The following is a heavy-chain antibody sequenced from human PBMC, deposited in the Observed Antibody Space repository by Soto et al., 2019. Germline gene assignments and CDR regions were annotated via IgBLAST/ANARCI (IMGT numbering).Heavy chain of an antibody. V-gene: IGHV4-39*01. D-gene: IGHD2-15*01. CDR1: GGSTSSSSYY. J-gene: IGHJ4*02. CDR2: IYYSGST. Sequence: SETLSLTCTVSGGSTSSSSYYWGWIRRPPGKGLEWIGSIYYSGSTYYNPSLKSRVTISVDTSKNQFSLKLSSVTAADTAVYYCARHTPAISISDHWGQGTLVTVS. CDR3: ARHTPAISISDH.